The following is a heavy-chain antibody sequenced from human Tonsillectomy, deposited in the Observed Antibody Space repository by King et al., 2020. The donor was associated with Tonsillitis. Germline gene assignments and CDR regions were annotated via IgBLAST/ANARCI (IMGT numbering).Heavy chain of an antibody. V-gene: IGHV3-73*02. J-gene: IGHJ6*02. Sequence: VQLVESGGGLVQPGGSLKLSCAASGFTFSGSAMHWVRQASGKGLEWVGRIRSKANSYATVYAASVKGRFTISRDDSKTTAYLQMNSLKTADTAVYYCTRRVVAASRCMDVWGQGTTVTVSS. CDR3: TRRVVAASRCMDV. CDR1: GFTFSGSA. D-gene: IGHD2-15*01. CDR2: IRSKANSYAT.